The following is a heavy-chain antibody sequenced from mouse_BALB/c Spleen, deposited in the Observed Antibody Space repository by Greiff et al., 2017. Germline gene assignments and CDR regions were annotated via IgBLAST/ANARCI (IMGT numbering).Heavy chain of an antibody. D-gene: IGHD2-12*01. CDR3: ARALRRFAY. CDR1: GYTFSSYW. V-gene: IGHV1-9*01. Sequence: VQLQQSGAELMKPGASVKISCKATGYTFSSYWIEWVKQRPGHGLEWIGEILPGSGSTNYNEKFKGKATFTADTSSNTAYMQLSSLTSEDSAVYYCARALRRFAYWGQGTLVTVSA. J-gene: IGHJ3*01. CDR2: ILPGSGST.